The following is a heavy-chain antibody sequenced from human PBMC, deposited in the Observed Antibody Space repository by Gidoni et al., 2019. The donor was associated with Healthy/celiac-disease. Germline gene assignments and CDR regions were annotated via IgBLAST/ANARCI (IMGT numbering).Heavy chain of an antibody. CDR2: INHSGST. V-gene: IGHV4-34*01. CDR3: ARSLVRGVIIYRVFVWFDP. CDR1: GGAFSGYY. D-gene: IGHD3-10*01. Sequence: QVQLQQWGAGRLKPSETLSLTCAVNGGAFSGYYWSWIRQPPGKGLEWIGEINHSGSTNYNPSLKSRVTLSVATSKNQFSLKLSSVTAADTAVYYCARSLVRGVIIYRVFVWFDPWGQGTLVTVSS. J-gene: IGHJ5*02.